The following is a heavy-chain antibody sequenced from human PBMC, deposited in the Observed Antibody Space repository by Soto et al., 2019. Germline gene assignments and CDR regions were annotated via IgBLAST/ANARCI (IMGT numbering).Heavy chain of an antibody. J-gene: IGHJ6*02. Sequence: PSETLSLTCTVSGGSISNYYWNWIRQSPGKGLEWIGYIFYSGSAHYNPSLKSRVTISIDTSKNQFSLRLTSVTAADTAVYFCARGSPPSKYGLDVWGQGTTVTVSS. D-gene: IGHD6-13*01. CDR1: GGSISNYY. CDR2: IFYSGSA. V-gene: IGHV4-59*01. CDR3: ARGSPPSKYGLDV.